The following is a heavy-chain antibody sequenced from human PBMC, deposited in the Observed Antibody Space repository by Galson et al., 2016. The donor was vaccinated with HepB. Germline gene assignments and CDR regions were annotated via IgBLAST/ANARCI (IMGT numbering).Heavy chain of an antibody. V-gene: IGHV3-23*01. Sequence: APGKGLEWVSSSGSGGPTYYADSVKGRFTISRDNSKNTLFLQMHSLRADDTAVYYCVKSVLEYDILTGYYRRGADYWGQGTLVTVSS. D-gene: IGHD3-9*01. J-gene: IGHJ4*02. CDR3: VKSVLEYDILTGYYRRGADY. CDR2: SGSGGPT.